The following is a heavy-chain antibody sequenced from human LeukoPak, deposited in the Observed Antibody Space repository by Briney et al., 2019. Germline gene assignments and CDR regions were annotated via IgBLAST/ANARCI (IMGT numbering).Heavy chain of an antibody. CDR2: IIPIFGTA. D-gene: IGHD4-23*01. J-gene: IGHJ3*02. V-gene: IGHV1-69*13. Sequence: ASVKASCKAPGGTFSNYAINWVRQAPGQGLEWMGGIIPIFGTANYAQKFQGRVTITADESTSTAYMELSSLRSEDTAVYYCLSGNDAFDIWGQGTMVTVSS. CDR3: LSGNDAFDI. CDR1: GGTFSNYA.